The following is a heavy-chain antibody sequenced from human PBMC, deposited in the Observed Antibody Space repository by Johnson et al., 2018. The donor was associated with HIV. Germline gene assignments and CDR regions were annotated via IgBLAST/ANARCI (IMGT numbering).Heavy chain of an antibody. V-gene: IGHV3-7*01. CDR1: GFTFSSYG. Sequence: EVQLVESGGGVVQPGRSLRLSCAASGFTFSSYGMHWVRQAPGKGLEWVANIKQDGSEKYYVDSVKGRFTISRDNAKNSLYLQMNSLRAEDTAVYYCARPLLLWFGETYDAFDIWGQGTMVTVSS. D-gene: IGHD3-10*01. J-gene: IGHJ3*02. CDR2: IKQDGSEK. CDR3: ARPLLLWFGETYDAFDI.